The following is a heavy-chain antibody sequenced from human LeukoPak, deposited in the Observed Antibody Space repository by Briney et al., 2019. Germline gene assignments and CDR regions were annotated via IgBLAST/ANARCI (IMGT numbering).Heavy chain of an antibody. CDR2: ISSSSSTI. D-gene: IGHD2-8*01. CDR3: ANGVKGYFDY. Sequence: GGSLRLSCAASGFTFSSYSMNWVRQAPGKGLEWVSYISSSSSTIYYADSVKGRFTISRGNAKNSLYLQMNSLRAEDTAVYYCANGVKGYFDYWGQGTLVTVSS. CDR1: GFTFSSYS. J-gene: IGHJ4*02. V-gene: IGHV3-48*04.